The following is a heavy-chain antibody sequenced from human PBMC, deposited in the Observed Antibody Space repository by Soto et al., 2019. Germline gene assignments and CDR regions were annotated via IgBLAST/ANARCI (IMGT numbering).Heavy chain of an antibody. D-gene: IGHD2-2*01. V-gene: IGHV1-18*01. CDR2: ISGYNSDT. Sequence: QVQLVQSGAEVKKPGASVKVSCKASGYTFASYGISWVRQAPGQGLEWMGWISGYNSDTKYTKKFQGGVTMTTETSTCTAYMELRSLRSDDTAVYYCARDRCTATSCYWKYFDYWGQGTLVTGSS. J-gene: IGHJ4*02. CDR1: GYTFASYG. CDR3: ARDRCTATSCYWKYFDY.